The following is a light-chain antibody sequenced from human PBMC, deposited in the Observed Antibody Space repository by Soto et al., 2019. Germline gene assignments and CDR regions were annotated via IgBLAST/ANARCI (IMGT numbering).Light chain of an antibody. CDR1: SSDVGGYNY. V-gene: IGLV2-14*03. J-gene: IGLJ1*01. Sequence: QSVLTQPASVSGSPGQSITVSCTGTSSDVGGYNYVSWYQQHPGKAPRLMIYDVTNRPSGVSDRFSGSKSGNTASLTISGLQAEDEADYYCSSYRRGSTYVFGTRTKLTVL. CDR3: SSYRRGSTYV. CDR2: DVT.